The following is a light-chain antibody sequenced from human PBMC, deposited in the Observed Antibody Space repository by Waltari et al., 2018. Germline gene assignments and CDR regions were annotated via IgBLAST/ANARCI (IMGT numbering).Light chain of an antibody. J-gene: IGKJ2*01. V-gene: IGKV3D-15*01. CDR2: FGS. CDR1: ESVGTD. CDR3: QQSRQWPRRT. Sequence: EIVMTQSPVPMSVSPGEGVTLPCTASESVGTDVAWYRHKPGQPPRLLMYFGSTRATGVPARISGSGSGTDFSLTISSLESEDFAFYYCQQSRQWPRRTFGQGTKLE.